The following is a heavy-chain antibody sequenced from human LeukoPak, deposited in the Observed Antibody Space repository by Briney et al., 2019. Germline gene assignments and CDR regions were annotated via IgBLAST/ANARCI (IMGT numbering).Heavy chain of an antibody. Sequence: GGSLRLSCAASGFSFTGSAIHWVRQASAKGLEWVGHIRRKGNDYATAYTASVKGRFTISRDDSKNTAFLQIDILKTEDTAVYFCARLGGSPPYFDYWGQGTLVTVSS. CDR2: IRRKGNDYAT. J-gene: IGHJ4*02. CDR3: ARLGGSPPYFDY. CDR1: GFSFTGSA. D-gene: IGHD3-16*01. V-gene: IGHV3-73*01.